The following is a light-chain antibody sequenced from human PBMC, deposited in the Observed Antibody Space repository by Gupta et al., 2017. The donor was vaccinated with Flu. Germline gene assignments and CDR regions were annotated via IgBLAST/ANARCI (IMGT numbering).Light chain of an antibody. CDR2: RNS. CDR1: SSNLGSNY. Sequence: QSVLPQPPSASGTPGQRVTISCSGSSSNLGSNYVYWSQHLPGTAPKLLIYRNSLRPSGVPERFSASKSGTSASLAISGLRAEDEADYFCAAWDDSRSGQVFGGGTKLTVL. CDR3: AAWDDSRSGQV. V-gene: IGLV1-47*01. J-gene: IGLJ3*02.